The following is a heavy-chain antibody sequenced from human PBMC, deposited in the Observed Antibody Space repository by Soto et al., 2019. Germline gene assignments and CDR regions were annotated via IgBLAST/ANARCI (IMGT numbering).Heavy chain of an antibody. D-gene: IGHD3-10*01. J-gene: IGHJ6*02. Sequence: SETLSLTCTVSGGSISSYYWSWIRQPPGKGLEWIGYIYYSGSTNYNPSLKSRVTISVDTSKNQFSLKLSSVTAADTAVYYFARHLRAAKSGSSLYGMDVWGQGTTVTVSS. V-gene: IGHV4-59*08. CDR1: GGSISSYY. CDR3: ARHLRAAKSGSSLYGMDV. CDR2: IYYSGST.